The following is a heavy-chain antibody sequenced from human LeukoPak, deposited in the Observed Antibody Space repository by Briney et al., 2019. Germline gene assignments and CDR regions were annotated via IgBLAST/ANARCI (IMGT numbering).Heavy chain of an antibody. CDR1: GGTFSSYA. D-gene: IGHD1-26*01. CDR3: ARDPNGGSYDY. V-gene: IGHV1-69*04. CDR2: IIPIFGIA. J-gene: IGHJ4*02. Sequence: SVKVSCKASGGTFSSYAISWVRQAPGQGLEWMGRIIPIFGIANYAQKFQGRVTITADKSTSTAYMELSSLRSEDTAVYYCARDPNGGSYDYWGQGTLVTVSS.